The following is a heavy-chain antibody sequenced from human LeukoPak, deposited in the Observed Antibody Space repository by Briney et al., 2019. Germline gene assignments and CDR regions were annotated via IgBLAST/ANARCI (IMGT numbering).Heavy chain of an antibody. CDR3: ARRYYYDSSGYFTTDYYYYGMDV. Sequence: GGSLRLSCAASGFTFSSYAMHWVRQAPGKGLEWVAVISYDGSNKYYADSVKGRFTISRDNSKNTLYLQMNSLRAEDTAVYYCARRYYYDSSGYFTTDYYYYGMDVWGQGTTVTVSS. D-gene: IGHD3-22*01. CDR1: GFTFSSYA. V-gene: IGHV3-30-3*01. J-gene: IGHJ6*02. CDR2: ISYDGSNK.